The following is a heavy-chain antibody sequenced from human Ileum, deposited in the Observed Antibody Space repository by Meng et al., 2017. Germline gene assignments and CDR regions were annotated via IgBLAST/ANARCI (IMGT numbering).Heavy chain of an antibody. CDR3: ARVGSTTSPADY. J-gene: IGHJ4*02. V-gene: IGHV1-2*02. Sequence: GESLKISCKTSGYTFTGYYIHWVRQAPGQGLEWMGWINPSTGNTLYSQKFQGRVTITRDRSITTAYLDLSRLTSDDTAMYYCARVGSTTSPADYWGQGTLVTVSS. CDR1: GYTFTGYY. CDR2: INPSTGNT. D-gene: IGHD1-26*01.